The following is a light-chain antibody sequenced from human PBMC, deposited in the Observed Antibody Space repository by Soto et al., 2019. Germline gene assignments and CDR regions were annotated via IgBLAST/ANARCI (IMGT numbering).Light chain of an antibody. CDR1: SSDVGSYNL. CDR2: EVN. Sequence: QSVLTQPASVSGSPGQSITISCTGTSSDVGSYNLISWYQQYPDKAPKLMIYEVNKRPSGVSNRFSGSKSGNTASLTISGLQAEDEADYYCCSYAGSSTFYVFGSGNKVTDL. V-gene: IGLV2-23*02. J-gene: IGLJ1*01. CDR3: CSYAGSSTFYV.